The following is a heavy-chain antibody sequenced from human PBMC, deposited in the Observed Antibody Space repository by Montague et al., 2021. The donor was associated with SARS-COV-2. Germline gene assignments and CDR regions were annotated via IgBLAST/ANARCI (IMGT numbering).Heavy chain of an antibody. J-gene: IGHJ4*02. Sequence: SETLSLTCTVSGGSISSSSYYWGWIRQPPGKGLEWIGCIYYSGSTYYNLSLKSPVTISLDTSKNQFSLKLSSVTAADTAVYYCARKSGSGSYLVYWGQGTLVTVSS. V-gene: IGHV4-39*01. CDR1: GGSISSSSYY. D-gene: IGHD3-10*01. CDR2: IYYSGST. CDR3: ARKSGSGSYLVY.